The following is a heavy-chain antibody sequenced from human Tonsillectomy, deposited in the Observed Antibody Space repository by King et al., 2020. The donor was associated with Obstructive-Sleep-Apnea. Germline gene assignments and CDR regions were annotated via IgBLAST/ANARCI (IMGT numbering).Heavy chain of an antibody. J-gene: IGHJ4*02. Sequence: VQLVQSGAEVKRPGAPVKVSCKASGYTFPDYYIHGVRPAPGQGLECMGWIYPKTGDTHSAQKLQGWVTMTRETSSSTVYMDLNRLRSDDTAVYYCARESERGTSFDYWGQGTLVTVSS. V-gene: IGHV1-2*04. CDR2: IYPKTGDT. D-gene: IGHD3/OR15-3a*01. CDR3: ARESERGTSFDY. CDR1: GYTFPDYY.